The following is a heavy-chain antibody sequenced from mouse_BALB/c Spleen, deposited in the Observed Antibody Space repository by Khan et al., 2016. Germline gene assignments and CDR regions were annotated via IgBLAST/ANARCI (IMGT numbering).Heavy chain of an antibody. J-gene: IGHJ4*01. V-gene: IGHV3-2*02. CDR1: GYSITSDYA. CDR2: ISYSGST. Sequence: EVQLQESGPGLVKPSQSLSLTCTVTGYSITSDYAWNWIRQFPGNKLEWMGYISYSGSTSYNPSLKSRISITRDTSNNQFFLQLNSVTSEDTATYYCARSDDGSNDAMDYWGQGTSVTVSS. D-gene: IGHD1-1*01. CDR3: ARSDDGSNDAMDY.